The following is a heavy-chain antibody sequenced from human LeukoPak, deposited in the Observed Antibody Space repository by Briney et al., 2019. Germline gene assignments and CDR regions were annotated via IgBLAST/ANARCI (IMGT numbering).Heavy chain of an antibody. CDR1: GGSVRSGSYY. V-gene: IGHV4-61*01. CDR2: VYYHGGT. CDR3: ARRVGTRDWYFDL. D-gene: IGHD1-14*01. Sequence: SETLSLTCTVSGGSVRSGSYYWSWIRQPPGKGLEWIGYVYYHGGTNYNPSLKSRVTISVDTSKNQFSLKLTSVTAADTAVYYCARRVGTRDWYFDLWGRGTLVTVSS. J-gene: IGHJ2*01.